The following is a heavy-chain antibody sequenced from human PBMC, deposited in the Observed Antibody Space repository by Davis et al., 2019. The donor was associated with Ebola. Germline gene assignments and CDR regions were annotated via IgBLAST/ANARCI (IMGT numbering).Heavy chain of an antibody. D-gene: IGHD4-17*01. J-gene: IGHJ4*02. CDR1: GFSLNTPKVL. CDR2: IYGDDDK. Sequence: SGPTLVKPTQTLTLTCTFPGFSLNTPKVLVGWTRQPPGKALEWTAFIYGDDDKRYSPSLRNRLTITKDTSKNQVFLTMTNMDPVDTATYYCVHRTTVTSFDCWGQGTLVTVSP. CDR3: VHRTTVTSFDC. V-gene: IGHV2-5*02.